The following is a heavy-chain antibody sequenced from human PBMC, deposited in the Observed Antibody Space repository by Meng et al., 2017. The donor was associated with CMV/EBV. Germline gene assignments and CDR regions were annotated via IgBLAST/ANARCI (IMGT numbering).Heavy chain of an antibody. CDR3: ARVSSGGVGAAAMWFDP. J-gene: IGHJ5*02. V-gene: IGHV4-38-2*02. CDR2: IYHSGST. CDR1: GYSISSGYY. D-gene: IGHD6-13*01. Sequence: SETPSLTCTVSGYSISSGYYWGWIRQPPGKGLEWIGSIYHSGSTYYNPSLKSRVTISVDTSKNQFSLKLSSVTAADTAVYYCARVSSGGVGAAAMWFDPWGQGTLVTVSS.